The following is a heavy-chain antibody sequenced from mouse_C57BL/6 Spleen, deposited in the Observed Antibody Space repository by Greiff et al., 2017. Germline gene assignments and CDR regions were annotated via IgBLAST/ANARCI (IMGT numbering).Heavy chain of an antibody. CDR1: GYAFTNYL. CDR3: ARSGNYSNDPWFAY. V-gene: IGHV1-54*01. D-gene: IGHD2-12*01. CDR2: INPGSGGT. J-gene: IGHJ3*01. Sequence: QVQLQQSGAELVRPGTSVKVSCKASGYAFTNYLIEWVKQRPGQGLEWIGVINPGSGGTNYNEKFKGKATLTADKSSSTAYMQLSSLTSEDSAVYFCARSGNYSNDPWFAYWGQGTLVTVSA.